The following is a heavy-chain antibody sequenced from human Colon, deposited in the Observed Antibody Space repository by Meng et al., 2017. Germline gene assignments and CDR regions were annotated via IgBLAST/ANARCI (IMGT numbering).Heavy chain of an antibody. CDR3: ARGWGYCSSTSCYFLDY. CDR1: GGSVSSGSYY. D-gene: IGHD2-2*01. Sequence: GQMKEWGPGLVRPSETLSLPCTVSGGSVSSGSYYWSWIRQPPGKGLEWIGYIYYSGSTNYNPSLKSRVTISVDTSKNQFSLKLSSVTAADTAVYYCARGWGYCSSTSCYFLDYWGQGTLVTVSS. CDR2: IYYSGST. J-gene: IGHJ4*02. V-gene: IGHV4-61*01.